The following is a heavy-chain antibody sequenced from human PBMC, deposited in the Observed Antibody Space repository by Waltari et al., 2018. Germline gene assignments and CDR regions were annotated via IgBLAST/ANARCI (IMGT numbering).Heavy chain of an antibody. V-gene: IGHV3-23*01. J-gene: IGHJ5*02. CDR1: GFTFASHA. Sequence: EVQLLESGGGLVQPGGSLRLSCAASGFTFASHAMTWVRQAPGKGLEWVSGIRGSGGRTVYADSVKGRFTISRDNSKTTLYLQMNSLRVEDTALYYCVKVMSGWEPFDWYDPWGQGTLVTVSS. CDR3: VKVMSGWEPFDWYDP. D-gene: IGHD1-26*01. CDR2: IRGSGGRT.